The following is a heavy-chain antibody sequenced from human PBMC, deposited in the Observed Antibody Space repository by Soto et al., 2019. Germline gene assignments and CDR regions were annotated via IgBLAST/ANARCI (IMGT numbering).Heavy chain of an antibody. CDR2: MNPNSGNA. J-gene: IGHJ6*02. CDR1: GYGVTIYD. V-gene: IGHV1-8*01. Sequence: GASVNVSCKASGYGVTIYDINWGRQTTGQGLEWMGWMNPNSGNAGYAQKFQGRVTMTRNTSISTAYMELSSLRSEDTAVYYCARVGYCSGGSCYSFYYYYGMDVWGQGTTVTVSS. D-gene: IGHD2-15*01. CDR3: ARVGYCSGGSCYSFYYYYGMDV.